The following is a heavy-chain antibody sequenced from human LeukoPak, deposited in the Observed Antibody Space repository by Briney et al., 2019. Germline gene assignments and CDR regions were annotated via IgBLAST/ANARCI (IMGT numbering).Heavy chain of an antibody. V-gene: IGHV3-23*01. CDR3: ARDRGYSNYQAAFDI. D-gene: IGHD4-11*01. CDR2: INGSGGST. CDR1: GFTFSSYG. J-gene: IGHJ3*02. Sequence: GGSLRLSCAASGFTFSSYGMSWVRQAPGKGLEWVSGINGSGGSTYYADSVKGRFTISRDYAKNSLYLQMNSLRAEDTAVYYCARDRGYSNYQAAFDIWGQGTMVTVSS.